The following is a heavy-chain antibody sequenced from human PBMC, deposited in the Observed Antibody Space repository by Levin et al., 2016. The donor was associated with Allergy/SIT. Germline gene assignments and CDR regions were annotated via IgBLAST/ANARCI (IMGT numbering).Heavy chain of an antibody. V-gene: IGHV3-72*01. CDR2: SRSKANSYTK. D-gene: IGHD3/OR15-3a*01. J-gene: IGHJ6*02. Sequence: WIRQPPGKGLEWVGRSRSKANSYTKEYAASVKGRFTISRDESRKSLYLQMSSLEIEDTAVYYCARGAMAIGLAPNYYHMDVWGQGTTVTVSS. CDR3: ARGAMAIGLAPNYYHMDV.